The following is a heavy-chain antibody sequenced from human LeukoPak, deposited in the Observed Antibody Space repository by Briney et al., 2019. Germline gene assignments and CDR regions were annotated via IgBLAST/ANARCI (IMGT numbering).Heavy chain of an antibody. CDR1: GYTFTGYY. CDR3: ARVAQAFGVVIIGP. Sequence: GASVKVSCKASGYTFTGYYMHWVRQAPGQGLEWMGWISAYNGNTNYAQKLQGRVTMTTDTSTSTAYMELRSLRSDDTAVYYWARVAQAFGVVIIGPWGQGTLVTVSS. D-gene: IGHD3-3*01. V-gene: IGHV1-18*04. J-gene: IGHJ5*02. CDR2: ISAYNGNT.